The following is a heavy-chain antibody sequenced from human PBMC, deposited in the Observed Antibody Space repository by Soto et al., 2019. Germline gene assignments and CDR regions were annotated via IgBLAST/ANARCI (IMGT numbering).Heavy chain of an antibody. D-gene: IGHD1-1*01. CDR1: SGPSSSHN. Sequence: QVQLQQSGPGLVKPSETLSLTCSVSSGPSSSHNWGWIRQPPGRGLEWIGYVYSTGGTSYNPSLRXXVXXSADTSTNHISLSLPSVTAADTAVYYCVRQGIGNLHGLVDVWGQGTTVRVSS. J-gene: IGHJ6*02. V-gene: IGHV4-59*08. CDR2: VYSTGGT. CDR3: VRQGIGNLHGLVDV.